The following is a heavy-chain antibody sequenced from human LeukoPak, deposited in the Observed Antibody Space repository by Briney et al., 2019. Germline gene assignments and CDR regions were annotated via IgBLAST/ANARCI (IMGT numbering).Heavy chain of an antibody. CDR3: ARGRVGATRPGIDY. CDR2: ISGSGGST. D-gene: IGHD1-26*01. CDR1: GFTFSSYA. V-gene: IGHV3-23*01. J-gene: IGHJ4*02. Sequence: GGSLRLSCAASGFTFSSYAMSWVRQAPGKGLEWVSAISGSGGSTYYADSVKGRFTISRDNSKNTLYLQMNSLRAEDTAVYYCARGRVGATRPGIDYWGQGTLVTVSS.